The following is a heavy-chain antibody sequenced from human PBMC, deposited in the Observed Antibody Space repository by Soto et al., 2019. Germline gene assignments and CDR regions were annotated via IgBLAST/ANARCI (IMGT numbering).Heavy chain of an antibody. D-gene: IGHD5-12*01. V-gene: IGHV3-33*01. J-gene: IGHJ3*02. CDR1: GFTFSSYG. CDR3: ASGYSGYDYSNAFDI. Sequence: GGSLRLSCAASGFTFSSYGMHWVRQAPGKGLEWVAVIWYDGSNKYYADSVKGRFTISRHNSKNTLYLQMNSLRAEDTAVYYCASGYSGYDYSNAFDIWGQGTMVTVSS. CDR2: IWYDGSNK.